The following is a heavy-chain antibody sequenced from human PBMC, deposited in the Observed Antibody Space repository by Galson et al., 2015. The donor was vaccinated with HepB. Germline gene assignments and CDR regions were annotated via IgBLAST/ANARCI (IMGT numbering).Heavy chain of an antibody. Sequence: SVKVSCKASGGTFSSYAISWVRQAPGQGLEWMGGIIPIFGTANYAQKFQGRVTITADESTSKAYMELSSLRSEDTAVYYCARRVATTYYFDYWGQGTLVTVSS. J-gene: IGHJ4*02. V-gene: IGHV1-69*13. CDR3: ARRVATTYYFDY. CDR2: IIPIFGTA. D-gene: IGHD5-12*01. CDR1: GGTFSSYA.